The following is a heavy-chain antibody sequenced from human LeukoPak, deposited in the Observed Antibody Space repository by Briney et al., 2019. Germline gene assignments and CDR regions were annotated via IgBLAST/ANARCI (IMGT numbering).Heavy chain of an antibody. Sequence: ASVKVSCKASGYTFTSYGISWVRQAPGQGLEWMGWISAYNGNTNYAQKLQGRVTMTTDTSTSTAYMELRSLRSDDTAVYYCAAAGYSSSWYRSWFDPWGQGTLVTVSS. V-gene: IGHV1-18*01. J-gene: IGHJ5*02. D-gene: IGHD6-13*01. CDR3: AAAGYSSSWYRSWFDP. CDR1: GYTFTSYG. CDR2: ISAYNGNT.